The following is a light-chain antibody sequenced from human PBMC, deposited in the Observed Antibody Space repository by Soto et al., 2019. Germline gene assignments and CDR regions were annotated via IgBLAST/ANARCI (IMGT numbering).Light chain of an antibody. CDR2: GAS. CDR1: QSVSSN. CDR3: QQYNNWPPWT. J-gene: IGKJ1*01. Sequence: EIVMTQSRATLSVSPGERATLSCRASQSVSSNLAWYQQKPGQAPRLLIYGASTRATGIPARFSGSGSGTEFTLTISSLKSEDFALYYCQQYNNWPPWTFGQGTKVEIK. V-gene: IGKV3-15*01.